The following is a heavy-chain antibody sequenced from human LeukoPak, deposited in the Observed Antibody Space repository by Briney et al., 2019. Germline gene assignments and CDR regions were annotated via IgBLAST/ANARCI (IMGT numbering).Heavy chain of an antibody. Sequence: SETLSLTCTVSGGSIISSTYYWGWIRQPPGKGLEWTGSIYYTGSTYYNPSLKSRVTISVDTSRNQFSLKLSSVTAADTAVYYCVRVPLANSSGYYHYWYFDLWGRGTLVTVSS. CDR3: VRVPLANSSGYYHYWYFDL. J-gene: IGHJ2*01. D-gene: IGHD3-22*01. CDR1: GGSIISSTYY. CDR2: IYYTGST. V-gene: IGHV4-39*01.